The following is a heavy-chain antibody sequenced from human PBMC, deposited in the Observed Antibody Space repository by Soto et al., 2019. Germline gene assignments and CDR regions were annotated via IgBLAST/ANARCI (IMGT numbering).Heavy chain of an antibody. D-gene: IGHD2-2*01. CDR2: IYYSGST. CDR1: GGSISSSSYY. V-gene: IGHV4-39*01. Sequence: SETLSLTCTVSGGSISSSSYYWGWIRQPPGKGLEWIGSIYYSGSTYYNPSLKSRVTISVDTSKNQFSLKLSSVTAADTAVYYCARHVTLMEYQLLSGWFDPWGQGTLVTVSS. J-gene: IGHJ5*02. CDR3: ARHVTLMEYQLLSGWFDP.